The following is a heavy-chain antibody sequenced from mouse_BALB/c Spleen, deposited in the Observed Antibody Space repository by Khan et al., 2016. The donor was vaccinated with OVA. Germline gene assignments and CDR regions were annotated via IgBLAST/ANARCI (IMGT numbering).Heavy chain of an antibody. CDR2: ISYSGST. D-gene: IGHD1-1*01. CDR3: ARGNYYGYAMDY. V-gene: IGHV3-2*02. J-gene: IGHJ4*01. CDR1: GYSITSNYA. Sequence: EVQLQESGPGLVKPSQSLSLTCTVTGYSITSNYAWNWIWQFPGNKLEWMGYISYSGSTNYNQSLKSRISITRDTSKNQFFLQLNSVTTEATVTYYCARGNYYGYAMDYWGQGTSITVSS.